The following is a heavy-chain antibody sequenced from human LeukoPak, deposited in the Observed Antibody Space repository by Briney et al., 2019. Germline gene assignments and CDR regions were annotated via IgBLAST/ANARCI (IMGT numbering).Heavy chain of an antibody. CDR3: AREGDTVWFDP. V-gene: IGHV1-2*02. J-gene: IGHJ5*02. CDR2: INPNSGGT. Sequence: GASVKVSCKASGYTFTGYYMPWVRPAPGQGLEWMGWINPNSGGTNYAQKFQGRVTMTRDTSLSTAYMELSRLRSDDTAVYYCAREGDTVWFDPWGQGTLVTVSS. CDR1: GYTFTGYY. D-gene: IGHD4-17*01.